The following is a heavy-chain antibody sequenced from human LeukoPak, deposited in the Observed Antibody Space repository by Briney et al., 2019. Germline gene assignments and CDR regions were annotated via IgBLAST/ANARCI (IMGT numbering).Heavy chain of an antibody. CDR2: INHSGST. CDR3: ARLRCSSTSCYQGVDAFDI. CDR1: GGSISSSSYY. V-gene: IGHV4-39*07. D-gene: IGHD2-2*01. Sequence: PSETLSLTCTVSGGSISSSSYYWGWIRQPPGKGLEWIGEINHSGSTNYNPSLKSRVTISVDTSKNQFSLKLSSVTAADTAVYYCARLRCSSTSCYQGVDAFDIWGQGTMVTVSS. J-gene: IGHJ3*02.